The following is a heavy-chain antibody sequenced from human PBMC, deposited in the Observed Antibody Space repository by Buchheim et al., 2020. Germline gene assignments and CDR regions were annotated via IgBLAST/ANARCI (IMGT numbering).Heavy chain of an antibody. CDR3: ARLPKDGYKYPDY. D-gene: IGHD5-24*01. Sequence: EVQLVESGGGVVQPGGSLRLSCAASGFTFSDHYMDWVRQAPGKGLEWVGRIRNKANRYTTEYAASVKGTFTISRDDSKNSVYLQMNSLKTEDTAVYFCARLPKDGYKYPDYWGQGTL. CDR2: IRNKANRYTT. V-gene: IGHV3-72*01. CDR1: GFTFSDHY. J-gene: IGHJ4*02.